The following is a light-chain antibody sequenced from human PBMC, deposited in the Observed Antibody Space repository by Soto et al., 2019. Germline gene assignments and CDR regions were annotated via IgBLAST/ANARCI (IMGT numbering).Light chain of an antibody. Sequence: VFTDSPTTQSLSPGERATLSCRASQSVSSYLAWYQQKPGQAPRLLIYDASNRATGIPARFSGSGSGTDFTLTISSLEPEDFAVYYCQQRSNWPITFGQGTRLEIK. CDR2: DAS. CDR1: QSVSSY. J-gene: IGKJ5*01. CDR3: QQRSNWPIT. V-gene: IGKV3-11*01.